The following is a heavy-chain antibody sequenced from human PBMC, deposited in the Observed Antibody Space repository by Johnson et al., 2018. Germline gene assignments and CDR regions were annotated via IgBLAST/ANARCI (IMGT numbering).Heavy chain of an antibody. Sequence: QVQLQQWGAGLLKPSETLSLTCAVYGGSFSGYYWSWIRQPPGKGLEWIGEINHSGSTNYNPSLKSRVTISVDTSKNHFSLKLSSVTAADTAVYYCAKDWEVAAVDTGGYFHHWGQGTLVTVSS. D-gene: IGHD6-13*01. V-gene: IGHV4-34*01. CDR3: AKDWEVAAVDTGGYFHH. J-gene: IGHJ1*01. CDR2: INHSGST. CDR1: GGSFSGYY.